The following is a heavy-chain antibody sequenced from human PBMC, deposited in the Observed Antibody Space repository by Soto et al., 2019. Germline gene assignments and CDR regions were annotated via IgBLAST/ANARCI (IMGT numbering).Heavy chain of an antibody. V-gene: IGHV1-69*01. J-gene: IGHJ4*02. Sequence: QVQLVQSGAEVKKPGSSVKVSCKASGGTFSSYAISCVRQAPGQGLEWMGGIIPIFGTANYAQEFQGRVTITAEESTSTAYMELSSRRSEDTAVYYCARGRRGTIFGVVLDYWGQGPLVTVSS. CDR3: ARGRRGTIFGVVLDY. D-gene: IGHD3-3*01. CDR1: GGTFSSYA. CDR2: IIPIFGTA.